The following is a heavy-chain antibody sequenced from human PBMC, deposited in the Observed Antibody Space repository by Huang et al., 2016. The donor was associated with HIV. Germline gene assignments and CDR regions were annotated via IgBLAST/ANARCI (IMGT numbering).Heavy chain of an antibody. D-gene: IGHD1-1*01. J-gene: IGHJ4*02. CDR3: AHLPEPSSPWTDY. CDR1: GCTFDDFS. Sequence: EVHLVESGGGLVQPGRSLRLSCGSFGCTFDDFSMHWVRPRPGKGLEYVAGITGESDRVFYAVSVKGRFTISRDNAKNSLYLQMNSLRVEDTALYYCAHLPEPSSPWTDYWGQGTLVTVSS. CDR2: ITGESDRV. V-gene: IGHV3-9*01.